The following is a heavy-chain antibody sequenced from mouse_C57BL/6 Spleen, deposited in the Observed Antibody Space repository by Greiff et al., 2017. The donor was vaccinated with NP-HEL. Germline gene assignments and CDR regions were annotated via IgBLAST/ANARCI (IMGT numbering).Heavy chain of an antibody. V-gene: IGHV1-82*01. J-gene: IGHJ3*01. CDR1: GYAFSSSW. CDR3: ANHLTVVAPGFAY. CDR2: IYPGDGDT. D-gene: IGHD1-1*01. Sequence: VQLQQSGPELVKPGASVKISCKASGYAFSSSWMNWVKQRPGKGLEWIGRIYPGDGDTNYNGKFKGKATLTVDKSSSTAYMQLSSLTSEDSAVYFCANHLTVVAPGFAYRGQWTLVTVSA.